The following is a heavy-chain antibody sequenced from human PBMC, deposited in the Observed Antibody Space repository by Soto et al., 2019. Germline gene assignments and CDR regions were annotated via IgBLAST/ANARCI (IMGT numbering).Heavy chain of an antibody. J-gene: IGHJ4*02. CDR1: GGSINNND. V-gene: IGHV4-59*13. Sequence: QVQLQESGPGLVKPSETLSLTCTVSGGSINNNDWSWIRQHPGQGLEWIGYIYYTWSTNYNPSLTSRVTISVYTPKNQFSMTLTSLTAADTAIYYCARSNWYSEYWGQGTLVTVSS. CDR3: ARSNWYSEY. CDR2: IYYTWST. D-gene: IGHD7-27*01.